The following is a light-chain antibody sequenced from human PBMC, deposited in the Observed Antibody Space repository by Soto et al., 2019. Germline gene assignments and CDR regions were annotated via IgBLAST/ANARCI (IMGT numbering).Light chain of an antibody. V-gene: IGKV3-15*01. Sequence: ENVLTQSPGTLSLSPGERASLSCRASQHITSIYLAWYQQKPGRAPRLLVYGTSNRAIGIPARFSGSGSGTEFTLTISSLQSEDFAVYYCQQYNNWPRFGQGTKVDIK. CDR2: GTS. CDR3: QQYNNWPR. J-gene: IGKJ2*01. CDR1: QHITSIY.